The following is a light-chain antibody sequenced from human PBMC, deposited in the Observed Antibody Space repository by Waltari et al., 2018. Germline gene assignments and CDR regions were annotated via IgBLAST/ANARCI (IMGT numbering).Light chain of an antibody. Sequence: DVVMTQFPLSLPLTPGQPPLISCRSSLSLVSSDGNTYLNCFQQRPGQSPRRLIYNVSNRDSWIPDRCRCRWSSTDFALKISIVEAEDFGVYYCMQGSHLPPFTFGPGTKV. J-gene: IGKJ3*01. CDR2: NVS. CDR3: MQGSHLPPFT. CDR1: LSLVSSDGNTY. V-gene: IGKV2-30*01.